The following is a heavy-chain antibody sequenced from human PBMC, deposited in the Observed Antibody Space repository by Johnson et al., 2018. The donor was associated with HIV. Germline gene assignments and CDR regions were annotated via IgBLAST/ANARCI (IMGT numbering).Heavy chain of an antibody. CDR3: ARGNYYGSGSYGAFDI. CDR1: GFTFSSYG. D-gene: IGHD3-10*01. CDR2: IWYDGSNK. V-gene: IGHV3-33*01. Sequence: QVHLVESGGGVVHPGKSLRLSCVGSGFTFSSYGMHWVRQAPGKGLAWVAVIWYDGSNKYYADSVKGRFTISRDNSKNTLYLQMNSLRAEDTALYYCARGNYYGSGSYGAFDIWGQGTMVTVSS. J-gene: IGHJ3*02.